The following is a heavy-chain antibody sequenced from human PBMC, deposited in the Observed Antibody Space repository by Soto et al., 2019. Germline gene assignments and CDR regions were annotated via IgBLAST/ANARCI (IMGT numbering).Heavy chain of an antibody. Sequence: EVQLVESGGGLVQPGRSLRLSCAASGFTFDDYAMPWVRQAPGKGLEWVSGISWNSGSIGYADSVKGRFTISRDNAKNSLYLQMNSLRAEDTALYYCAKDLYDDLSILDYWGQGTLVTVSS. CDR2: ISWNSGSI. J-gene: IGHJ4*02. CDR1: GFTFDDYA. D-gene: IGHD3-3*01. V-gene: IGHV3-9*01. CDR3: AKDLYDDLSILDY.